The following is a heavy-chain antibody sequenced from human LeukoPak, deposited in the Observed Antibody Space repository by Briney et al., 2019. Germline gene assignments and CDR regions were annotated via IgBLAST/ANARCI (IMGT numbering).Heavy chain of an antibody. CDR1: GGSFSGYY. Sequence: SETLSLTCAVYGGSFSGYYWSWIRQPPGKGLEWIGEISHSGSTNYNPSPKSRVTISVDTSKNQFSLKLSSVTAADTAVYYCARVPTTIFGVVTSYYYYGMDVWGQGTTVTVSS. J-gene: IGHJ6*02. CDR3: ARVPTTIFGVVTSYYYYGMDV. CDR2: ISHSGST. V-gene: IGHV4-34*01. D-gene: IGHD3-3*01.